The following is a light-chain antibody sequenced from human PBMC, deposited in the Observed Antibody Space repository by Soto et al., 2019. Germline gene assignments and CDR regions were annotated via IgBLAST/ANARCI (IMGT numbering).Light chain of an antibody. J-gene: IGKJ5*01. CDR1: RSLVASDGNAY. CDR3: MQATQLRT. Sequence: EIVLTQTPLLSPVTLGQPASISCRSSRSLVASDGNAYLTWLHQRPGQPPRPLIYKVSQRLSGVRDRVSGSGAGTDFTLHISRVEAEDVCTYFCMQATQLRTFGQGTRLEIK. CDR2: KVS. V-gene: IGKV2-24*01.